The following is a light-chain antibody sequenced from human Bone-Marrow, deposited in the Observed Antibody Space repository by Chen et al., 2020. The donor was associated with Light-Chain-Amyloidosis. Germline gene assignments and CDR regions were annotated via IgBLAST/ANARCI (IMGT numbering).Light chain of an antibody. CDR2: EVN. CDR1: NSDVGNYNL. Sequence: QSALTQPASASGSPGPSITISCTGSNSDVGNYNLVSWYQQLPGQAPKLMIFEVNTRPSGVSTLFSVSKSGNSASLTISRLLAEDEADYHCGSYAGSNTMVFGGGTKLTVL. J-gene: IGLJ2*01. V-gene: IGLV2-23*02. CDR3: GSYAGSNTMV.